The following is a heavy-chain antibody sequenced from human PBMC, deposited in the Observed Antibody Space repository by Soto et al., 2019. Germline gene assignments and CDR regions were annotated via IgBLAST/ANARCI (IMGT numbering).Heavy chain of an antibody. J-gene: IGHJ4*02. CDR3: VRRKGNSPVGY. CDR1: GGSFSGYF. Sequence: QVQLQQWGAGLLKPSETLSLTCAVYGGSFSGYFWSWIRQPPGKGLEWIGEINHSGSTNYNPSLKSLVTILLDTSKNQVSLKLSSVTAADTAVYYGVRRKGNSPVGYWGQGTPVPVSS. CDR2: INHSGST. V-gene: IGHV4-34*01. D-gene: IGHD4-4*01.